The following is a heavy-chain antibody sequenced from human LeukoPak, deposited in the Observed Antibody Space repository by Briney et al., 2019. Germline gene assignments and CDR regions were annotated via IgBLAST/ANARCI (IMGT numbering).Heavy chain of an antibody. Sequence: QPGGSLRLSCGDSEFSLRSYTMNWVRQAPGKGLEWVSGISAYGGSTYYADSVKGRFTISRDDSNNTLHLQMDSLGTEDTAVYYCARMPSTEIYYSYYMDVWGKGTTVTVSS. CDR1: EFSLRSYT. CDR3: ARMPSTEIYYSYYMDV. D-gene: IGHD2-2*01. CDR2: ISAYGGST. V-gene: IGHV3-23*01. J-gene: IGHJ6*03.